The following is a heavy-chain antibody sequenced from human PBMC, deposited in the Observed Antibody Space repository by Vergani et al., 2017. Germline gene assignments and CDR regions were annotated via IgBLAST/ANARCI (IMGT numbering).Heavy chain of an antibody. CDR2: IRSKANSYAT. J-gene: IGHJ4*02. CDR3: ARSQGIAAAGTEVGGY. D-gene: IGHD6-13*01. CDR1: GFTFSGSA. V-gene: IGHV3-73*01. Sequence: EVQLVESGGGLVQPGGSLRLSCAASGFTFSGSAMHWVRQASGKGLEWVGRIRSKANSYATAYAASVKGRFTISRDDSKNTAYLQMNSLKTEDTAVYYCARSQGIAAAGTEVGGYWGQGTLVTVSS.